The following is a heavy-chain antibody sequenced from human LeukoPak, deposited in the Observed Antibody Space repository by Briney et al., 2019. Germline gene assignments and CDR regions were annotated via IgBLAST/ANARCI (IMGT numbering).Heavy chain of an antibody. CDR3: ASLCGGDCYRAQDAFDI. J-gene: IGHJ3*02. D-gene: IGHD2-21*01. CDR2: IYYSGST. Sequence: PSETLSLTCTVSGGSISSYYWSWIRQPPGKGLEWIGYIYYSGSTNYNPSLKGRVTISVDTSKNQFSLKLSSVTAADTAVYYCASLCGGDCYRAQDAFDIWGQGTMVTVSS. V-gene: IGHV4-59*01. CDR1: GGSISSYY.